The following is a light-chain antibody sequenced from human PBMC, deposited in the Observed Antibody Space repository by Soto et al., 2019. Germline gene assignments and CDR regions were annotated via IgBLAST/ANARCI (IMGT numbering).Light chain of an antibody. CDR3: QQYNSYSPTWT. CDR2: KAS. Sequence: DIQMTQSPSSLSASVGDRVTITCRSSQSISNYLNWYQQKPGKAPKLLIYKASTLKSGVPSRFSGSGSGTEFTLTISSLQPDDFATYYCQQYNSYSPTWTFGQGTKVDIK. CDR1: QSISNY. J-gene: IGKJ1*01. V-gene: IGKV1-5*03.